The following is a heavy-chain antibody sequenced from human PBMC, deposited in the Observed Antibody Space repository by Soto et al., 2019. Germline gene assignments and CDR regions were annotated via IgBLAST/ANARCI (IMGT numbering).Heavy chain of an antibody. D-gene: IGHD3-9*01. CDR2: ISYDGSNK. V-gene: IGHV3-30*18. CDR3: AKDPAWNYDILTGYWGGFDY. J-gene: IGHJ4*02. CDR1: GFTFSSYG. Sequence: GGSLRLSCAASGFTFSSYGMHWVRQAPGKGLEWVAVISYDGSNKYYADSVKGRFTISRDNSKNTLYLQMNSLRAEDTAVYYCAKDPAWNYDILTGYWGGFDYWGQGTLVTVSS.